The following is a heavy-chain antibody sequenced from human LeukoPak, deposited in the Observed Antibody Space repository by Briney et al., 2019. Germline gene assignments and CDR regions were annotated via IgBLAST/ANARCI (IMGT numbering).Heavy chain of an antibody. J-gene: IGHJ4*02. CDR1: GGSFSGYY. CDR3: ASRGYSYGLDY. Sequence: SETLSLTCAVYGGSFSGYYWSWIRQPPGKGLEWIGEINHSGSTNYNPSLKSRVTISVDTSKNQFSLKLSSVTAADTAVYYCASRGYSYGLDYWGQGPLVTVSS. D-gene: IGHD5-18*01. V-gene: IGHV4-34*01. CDR2: INHSGST.